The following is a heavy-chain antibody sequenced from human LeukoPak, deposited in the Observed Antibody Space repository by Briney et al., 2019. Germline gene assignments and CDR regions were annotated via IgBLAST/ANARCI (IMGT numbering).Heavy chain of an antibody. V-gene: IGHV3-11*06. CDR3: ARDPYCTRITIFSCHGMGV. J-gene: IGHJ6*02. CDR1: GFTFRDYY. CDR2: ITNDGGFT. D-gene: IGHD3-9*01. Sequence: GGSLRLSCAAFGFTFRDYYMSWFRQAPGKGLEWLSYITNDGGFTYYADSVKGRFTISRDNAKNSLYLQMNSLRAEDTAVYYCARDPYCTRITIFSCHGMGVWGQGTTATVSS.